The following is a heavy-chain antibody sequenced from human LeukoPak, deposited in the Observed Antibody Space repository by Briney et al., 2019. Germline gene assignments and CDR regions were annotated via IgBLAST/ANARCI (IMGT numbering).Heavy chain of an antibody. Sequence: SETLSLTCTLSGGSISIYLWSWIRQPPRKGREWMGRIDTIGNTNHNPSLHGRVGIPLDASKTQFYLNLESVVCPDRCIYYCARGIVRGVSAPDIWGQGTMVTVSS. J-gene: IGHJ3*02. D-gene: IGHD3-10*01. CDR1: GGSISIYL. CDR3: ARGIVRGVSAPDI. V-gene: IGHV4-4*07. CDR2: IDTIGNT.